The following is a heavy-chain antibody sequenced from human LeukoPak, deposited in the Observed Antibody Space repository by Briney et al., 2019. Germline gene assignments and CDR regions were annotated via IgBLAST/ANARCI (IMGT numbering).Heavy chain of an antibody. Sequence: GGSLRLSCAASGFTFSSYAMSWVRQAPGKGLEWVSAISGSGGSTYYADSVKGRFTISRDNSKNTLYLQMNSLRAEDTAVYYCAKQGPARIPIVVVTAMTHWGQGTLVTVSS. V-gene: IGHV3-23*01. CDR3: AKQGPARIPIVVVTAMTH. D-gene: IGHD2-21*02. J-gene: IGHJ4*02. CDR2: ISGSGGST. CDR1: GFTFSSYA.